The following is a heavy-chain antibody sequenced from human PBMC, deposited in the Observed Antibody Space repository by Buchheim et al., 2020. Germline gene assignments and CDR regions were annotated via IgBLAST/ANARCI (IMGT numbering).Heavy chain of an antibody. CDR3: AKDLGDFWSGYPRYYYYGMDV. CDR1: GFTFSSYG. Sequence: QVQLVESGGGVVQPGRSLRLSCAASGFTFSSYGMHWVRQAPGKGLEWVAVISYDGSNKYYADSVKGRFTISRDKSKKTLYLQMNSLRAEDTAVYYCAKDLGDFWSGYPRYYYYGMDVWGQGTT. D-gene: IGHD3-3*01. CDR2: ISYDGSNK. J-gene: IGHJ6*02. V-gene: IGHV3-30*18.